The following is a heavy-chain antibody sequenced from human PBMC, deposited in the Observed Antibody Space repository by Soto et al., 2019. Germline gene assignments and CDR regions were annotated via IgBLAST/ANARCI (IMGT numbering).Heavy chain of an antibody. CDR3: ARAGIAVELLI. J-gene: IGHJ4*02. CDR2: IYHSGST. V-gene: IGHV4-4*02. D-gene: IGHD6-19*01. CDR1: GGSISSSNW. Sequence: SETLSLTCAVSGGSISSSNWWRWVRQPPGKGLEWIGEIYHSGSTNYNTSLKSRVTISVDKSKNQFSLKLSSVTAADTAVYYCARAGIAVELLIWGQGTLVNVSS.